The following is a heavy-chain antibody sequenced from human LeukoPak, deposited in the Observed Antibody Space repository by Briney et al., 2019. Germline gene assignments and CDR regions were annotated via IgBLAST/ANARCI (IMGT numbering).Heavy chain of an antibody. CDR3: AREIAAAGTDYFDY. Sequence: SETLSLTCTVSGGSISSGGYYWSWARQHPGKGLEWLGYIYYSGSTYYNPSLKSRVTISVDTSKNQFSLKLSSVTAADTAVYYCAREIAAAGTDYFDYWGQGTLVTVSS. CDR1: GGSISSGGYY. CDR2: IYYSGST. J-gene: IGHJ4*02. V-gene: IGHV4-31*03. D-gene: IGHD6-13*01.